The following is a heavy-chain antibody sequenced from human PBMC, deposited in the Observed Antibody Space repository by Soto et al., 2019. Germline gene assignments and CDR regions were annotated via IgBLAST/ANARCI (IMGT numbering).Heavy chain of an antibody. CDR2: ISSRSDI. CDR3: AREYTAWPLAYGLDV. Sequence: GGSLRLSCVGSGFTFSTYSINWVRQAPGKGLEWVSSISSRSDIYYADSVKGRFTISRDNAKNSVSLQMNSLRAEDTAVYYCAREYTAWPLAYGLDVWGPGTTVPVSS. CDR1: GFTFSTYS. D-gene: IGHD2-2*02. V-gene: IGHV3-21*01. J-gene: IGHJ6*02.